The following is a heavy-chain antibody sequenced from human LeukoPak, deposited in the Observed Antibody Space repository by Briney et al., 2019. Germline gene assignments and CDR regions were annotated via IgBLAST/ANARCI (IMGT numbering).Heavy chain of an antibody. V-gene: IGHV3-15*01. CDR2: MKSSVSGGTP. CDR3: TWDFV. Sequence: PGGSLRLSCEVSGLTVSNAWIHWVRQAPGKGLEWVGRMKSSVSGGTPDYAAPVMGRFTISRDDSKNSLYLQMDSLKDEDGGVYYCTWDFVWGQGTMVTVSS. J-gene: IGHJ3*01. CDR1: GLTVSNAW. D-gene: IGHD1-26*01.